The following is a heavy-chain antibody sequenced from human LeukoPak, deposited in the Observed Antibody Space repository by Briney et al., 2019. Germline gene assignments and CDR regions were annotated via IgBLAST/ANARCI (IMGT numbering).Heavy chain of an antibody. Sequence: PGGSLRLSCAASGFIFDDYAMHWVRQAPGQGLEWVSGISWDSDSIDYADSVKGRFTISRDNAKNSLYLQMNSLRAEDTAVYYCATQSYGLFDYWGQGTLVTVSS. CDR2: ISWDSDSI. CDR1: GFIFDDYA. J-gene: IGHJ4*02. CDR3: ATQSYGLFDY. D-gene: IGHD3-10*01. V-gene: IGHV3-9*01.